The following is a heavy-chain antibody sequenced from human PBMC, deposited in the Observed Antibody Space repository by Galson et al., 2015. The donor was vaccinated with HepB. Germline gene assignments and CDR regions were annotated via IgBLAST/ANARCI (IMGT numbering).Heavy chain of an antibody. CDR3: AKPDRGSGIWYRVTVDS. Sequence: SLRLSCAASGFIFNNYSMSWVRQTPGKGLEWVSVISAGGSGTFYADSVKGWFTISRDTSRNTQFLQMTSVTAEDTALYYCAKPDRGSGIWYRVTVDSWGQGTLVTVSS. CDR1: GFIFNNYS. V-gene: IGHV3-23*01. J-gene: IGHJ4*02. D-gene: IGHD2-15*01. CDR2: ISAGGSGT.